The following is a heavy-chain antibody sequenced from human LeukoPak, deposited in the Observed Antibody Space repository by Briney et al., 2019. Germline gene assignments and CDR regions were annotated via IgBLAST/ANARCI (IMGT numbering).Heavy chain of an antibody. CDR3: ATVIVVVGGNWFDP. J-gene: IGHJ5*02. CDR2: FDPEDGET. CDR1: GYTLTELS. D-gene: IGHD1-26*01. Sequence: ASVKVSCKVSGYTLTELSMHWVRQAPGKGLEWMRGFDPEDGETIYAQKFQGRVTMTEDTSTDTAYMELSSLRSEDTAVYYCATVIVVVGGNWFDPWGQGTLVTVSS. V-gene: IGHV1-24*01.